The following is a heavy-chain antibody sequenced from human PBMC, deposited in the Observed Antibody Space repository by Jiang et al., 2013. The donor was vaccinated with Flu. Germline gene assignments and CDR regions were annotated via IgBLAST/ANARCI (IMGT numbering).Heavy chain of an antibody. CDR1: VG. J-gene: IGHJ4*02. CDR2: IYWDDSK. D-gene: IGHD3-10*01. Sequence: VGVAWIRQPPGKALEWLALIYWDDSKRYSYSPSLRSRLTITKDTSKNQVVLTMANVDPVDTATYYCAHKPYYSGSGSYYNVWGQGTLVTVSS. CDR3: AHKPYYSGSGSYYNV. V-gene: IGHV2-5*02.